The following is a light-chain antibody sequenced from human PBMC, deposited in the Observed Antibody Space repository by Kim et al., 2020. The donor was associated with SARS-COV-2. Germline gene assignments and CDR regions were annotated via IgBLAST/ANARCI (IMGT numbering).Light chain of an antibody. CDR1: SSDVGVYNY. CDR2: DVN. CDR3: CSYAGSYTLV. J-gene: IGLJ2*01. V-gene: IGLV2-11*01. Sequence: QSVLTQPRSVSGSPGQSVTISCTGTSSDVGVYNYVSWYRQHPGKAPKLMIYDVNKRPSRVPDRFSGSKSGNTASLTISGLQAEDEADYYCCSYAGSYTLVFGGGTQLTVL.